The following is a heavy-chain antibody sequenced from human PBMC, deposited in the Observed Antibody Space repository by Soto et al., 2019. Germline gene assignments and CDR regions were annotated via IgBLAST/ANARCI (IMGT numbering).Heavy chain of an antibody. CDR3: ARSGDNYNLLDY. V-gene: IGHV3-11*06. Sequence: GGSLRLFCAASGFTFNEYYMSWIRQAPGKGLEWISYSSNSGTFARYADSVKGRFSISRDNAKNSLYLQINSLRGDDTAIYYCARSGDNYNLLDYWGQGTPVTV. CDR2: SSNSGTFA. CDR1: GFTFNEYY. J-gene: IGHJ4*02. D-gene: IGHD1-1*01.